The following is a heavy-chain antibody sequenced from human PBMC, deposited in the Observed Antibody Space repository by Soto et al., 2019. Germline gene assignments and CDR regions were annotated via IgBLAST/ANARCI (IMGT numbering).Heavy chain of an antibody. CDR1: GFTFSSYG. CDR2: ISYDGSNK. V-gene: IGHV3-30*18. Sequence: GGSLRLSCAASGFTFSSYGMHWVRQAPGKGLEWVAVISYDGSNKYYADSVKGRFTISRDNSKNTLYLQMNSLRAEDTAVYYCAKWDAYDFWTGVGYGMDVWGQGTTVTVSS. CDR3: AKWDAYDFWTGVGYGMDV. J-gene: IGHJ6*02. D-gene: IGHD3-3*01.